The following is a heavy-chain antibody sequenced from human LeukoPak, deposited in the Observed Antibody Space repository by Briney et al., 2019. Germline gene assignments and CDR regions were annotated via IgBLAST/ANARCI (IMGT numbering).Heavy chain of an antibody. V-gene: IGHV4-59*13. J-gene: IGHJ4*02. CDR2: IHYSGST. CDR3: TSDAGATAY. Sequence: PSETLSLTCTVSGVSISTDHWTWVRQTPGKGLEWIGYIHYSGSTSYNPSLKSRVTISVDTSQNQFSLKLTSVTSADTAVYYCTSDAGATAYWGQGALVTVSS. CDR1: GVSISTDH. D-gene: IGHD1-26*01.